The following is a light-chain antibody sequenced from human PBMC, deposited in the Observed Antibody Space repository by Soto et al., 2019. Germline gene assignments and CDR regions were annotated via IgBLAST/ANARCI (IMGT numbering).Light chain of an antibody. V-gene: IGKV3-11*02. J-gene: IGKJ4*01. CDR2: DAS. Sequence: EIVLTQSPATLSLSPGERATLSCRASQSVSSYLAWYLQKPGQAPRLLIYDASNRATGIPARFSCGGSGRDFTRTISSLAPDGFEVYDWQHRSNWPTFGGGTKVEIK. CDR1: QSVSSY. CDR3: QHRSNWPT.